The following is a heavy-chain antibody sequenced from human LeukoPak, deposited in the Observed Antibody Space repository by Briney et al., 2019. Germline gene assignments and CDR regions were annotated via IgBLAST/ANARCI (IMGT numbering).Heavy chain of an antibody. CDR2: ISYDGSNK. D-gene: IGHD1-26*01. CDR1: GFTFSSYW. J-gene: IGHJ4*02. V-gene: IGHV3-30*18. Sequence: GGSLRLSCAASGFTFSSYWMSWVRQAPGKGLEWVAVISYDGSNKYYADSVKGRFTISRDNSKNTLYLQMNSLRAEDTAVYYCAKISGSYDGFWGQGTLVTVSS. CDR3: AKISGSYDGF.